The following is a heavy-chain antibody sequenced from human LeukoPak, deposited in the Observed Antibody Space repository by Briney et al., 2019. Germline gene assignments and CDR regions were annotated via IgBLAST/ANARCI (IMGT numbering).Heavy chain of an antibody. CDR3: ARDPHCSGGSCYQPFDN. D-gene: IGHD2-15*01. CDR1: GYTFTSYY. Sequence: ASVKVSCKASGYTFTSYYMHWVRQAPGQGLEWMGVINPSGGSTSYAQKFQGRVTMTRDTSTSTVYMELSSLRSEDTAVYYCARDPHCSGGSCYQPFDNWGQGTLVTVFS. V-gene: IGHV1-46*01. CDR2: INPSGGST. J-gene: IGHJ4*02.